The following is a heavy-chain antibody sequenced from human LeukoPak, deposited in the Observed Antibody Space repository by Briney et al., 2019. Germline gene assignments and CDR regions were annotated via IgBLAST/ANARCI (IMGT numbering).Heavy chain of an antibody. CDR1: GGSIGSDY. Sequence: PSETLSLTCTVSGGSIGSDYWTWIRQPPGKGLEYIGYIYYTGGTNYNPSLKSRVTISVDTSKNQFSLKLSSVTAADTAVYFCAKYGNSGWVIDNWGQGTLVSVSS. V-gene: IGHV4-59*08. CDR3: AKYGNSGWVIDN. D-gene: IGHD6-19*01. J-gene: IGHJ4*02. CDR2: IYYTGGT.